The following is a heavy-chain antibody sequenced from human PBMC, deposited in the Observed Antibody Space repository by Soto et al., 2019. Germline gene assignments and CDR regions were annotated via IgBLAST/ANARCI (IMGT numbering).Heavy chain of an antibody. V-gene: IGHV1-69*01. CDR2: IIPIFGTA. J-gene: IGHJ6*02. CDR1: GGTFSSYA. D-gene: IGHD6-13*01. Sequence: QVQLVQSGAAVKKPGSSVKVSCKASGGTFSSYAISWVRQAPGQGLEWMGGIIPIFGTANYAQKFQGRVTITADESTSTAYMELSSLRSEDTAVYYCARGQYVAAAGNYYYYGMDVWGQGTTVTVSS. CDR3: ARGQYVAAAGNYYYYGMDV.